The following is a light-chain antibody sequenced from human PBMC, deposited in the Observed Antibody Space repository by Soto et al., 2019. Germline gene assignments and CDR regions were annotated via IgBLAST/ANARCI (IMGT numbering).Light chain of an antibody. Sequence: QSALTQPASVSGSAGQSITISCSGTMRDVGAYNLVSWYQQHPGTAPKLIIYEVRNRPSGISFRFSGSRSGNTASLTNSGLQSEDEGAYYCSAYTARSTLVFGGGTKLTVL. J-gene: IGLJ3*02. CDR2: EVR. CDR1: MRDVGAYNL. V-gene: IGLV2-14*01. CDR3: SAYTARSTLV.